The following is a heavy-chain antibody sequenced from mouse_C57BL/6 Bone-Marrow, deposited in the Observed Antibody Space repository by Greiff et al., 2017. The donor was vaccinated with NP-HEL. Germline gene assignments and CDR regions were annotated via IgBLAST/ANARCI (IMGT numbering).Heavy chain of an antibody. CDR1: GYTFTSYG. J-gene: IGHJ2*01. D-gene: IGHD1-1*01. Sequence: VKLQESGAELARPGASVKLSCKASGYTFTSYGISWVKQRTGQGLEWIGEIYPRSGNTYYNEKFKGKATLTADKSSSTAYMELRSLTSEDSAVYFCARPPLIYYYGSSYFDYWGQGTTLTVSS. V-gene: IGHV1-81*01. CDR2: IYPRSGNT. CDR3: ARPPLIYYYGSSYFDY.